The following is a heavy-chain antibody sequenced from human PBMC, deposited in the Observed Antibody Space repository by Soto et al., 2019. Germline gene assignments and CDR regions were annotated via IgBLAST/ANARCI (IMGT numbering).Heavy chain of an antibody. D-gene: IGHD3-10*01. CDR2: VNPIVSMS. V-gene: IGHV1-69*02. Sequence: QVQLVQSGAEVKRPGSSVKVSCKASGDTFNFYSINWVRQAPGLGLEWMGRVNPIVSMSNYAQNFQVRVTMTADKATSTAYMELSTLTSADTAIYYCASSYGSGYRAFDYWGQGALVTVSS. CDR3: ASSYGSGYRAFDY. CDR1: GDTFNFYS. J-gene: IGHJ4*02.